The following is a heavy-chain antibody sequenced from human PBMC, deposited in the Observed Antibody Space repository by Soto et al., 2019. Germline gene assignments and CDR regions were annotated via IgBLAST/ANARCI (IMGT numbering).Heavy chain of an antibody. CDR2: IWYDGSNK. Sequence: LRLSCAASGFTFSSYGLHWVRQAPGKGLEWVAGIWYDGSNKYYADSVKGRFTISRDNSKNTLYLQMNSLRAEDTAVYYCARTAGNYYDSSGLTQTLYSYGMDVWGQGTTVTVSS. J-gene: IGHJ6*02. D-gene: IGHD3-22*01. V-gene: IGHV3-33*01. CDR3: ARTAGNYYDSSGLTQTLYSYGMDV. CDR1: GFTFSSYG.